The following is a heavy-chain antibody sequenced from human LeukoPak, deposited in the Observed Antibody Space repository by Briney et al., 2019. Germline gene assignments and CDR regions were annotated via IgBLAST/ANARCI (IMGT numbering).Heavy chain of an antibody. CDR2: IIPIFGTA. D-gene: IGHD3-10*01. CDR3: ARALLWFGELYNWFDP. CDR1: GGTFSSYA. Sequence: SVKVSCKASGGTFSSYAISWVRQAPGQGLEGMGGIIPIFGTANYAQKFQGRVTITADESTSTAYMELSSLRSEDTAVYYCARALLWFGELYNWFDPWGQGTLVTVSS. V-gene: IGHV1-69*13. J-gene: IGHJ5*02.